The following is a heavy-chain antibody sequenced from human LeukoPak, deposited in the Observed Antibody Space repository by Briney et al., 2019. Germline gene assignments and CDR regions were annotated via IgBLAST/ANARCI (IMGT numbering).Heavy chain of an antibody. CDR3: ARHGLAWDDY. CDR1: GGSISSYY. J-gene: IGHJ4*02. CDR2: IYYRGNT. D-gene: IGHD1-26*01. Sequence: SETLSLTCTVSGGSISSYYWSWIRQPPGKGLEWIGSIYYRGNTYYNPSLKSRVTISVDTSKNQFSLKLSSVTAADTAVYYCARHGLAWDDYWGQGTLVTVSS. V-gene: IGHV4-59*08.